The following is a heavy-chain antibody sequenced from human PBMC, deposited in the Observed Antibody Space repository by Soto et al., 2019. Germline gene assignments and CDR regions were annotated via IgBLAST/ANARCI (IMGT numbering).Heavy chain of an antibody. CDR2: INAGNGNT. CDR1: LYTFTSYT. Sequence: QVQLVQAGAEVKKPGASVKVSCKASLYTFTSYTMHWVRQAPGQRGEWMGWINAGNGNTEYSQKFQGRVTITRDRTAIPAYMELSRPRSEDTAVYYCARDVGATGAWGQGTLVTVSS. J-gene: IGHJ5*02. D-gene: IGHD1-26*01. V-gene: IGHV1-3*01. CDR3: ARDVGATGA.